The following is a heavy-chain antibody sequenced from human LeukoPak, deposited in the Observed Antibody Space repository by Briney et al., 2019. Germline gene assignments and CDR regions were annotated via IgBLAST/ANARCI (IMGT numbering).Heavy chain of an antibody. CDR3: ARVGGGNYYYFDY. Sequence: GASVKVSCKASGYTCTTYRISWVRQAPGQGLEWMGWISAYNDDAHYAQKLQGRVTMTTDTSTNTAYMELRSLRSDDTAAYYCARVGGGNYYYFDYWGQGTLVTVSS. J-gene: IGHJ4*02. CDR1: GYTCTTYR. V-gene: IGHV1-18*01. CDR2: ISAYNDDA. D-gene: IGHD1-26*01.